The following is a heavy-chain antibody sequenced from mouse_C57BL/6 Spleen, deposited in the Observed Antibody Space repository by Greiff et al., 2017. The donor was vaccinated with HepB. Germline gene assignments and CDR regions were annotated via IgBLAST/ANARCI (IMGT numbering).Heavy chain of an antibody. J-gene: IGHJ3*01. Sequence: EVQLVESGGGSVKPGGSLKLSCAASGFTFSDYGMHWVRQAPEKGLEWVAYISSGSSTIYYADTVKGRFTISRDNAKNTLFLQMTSLRSEDTAMYYCARDYYYGSTYPFAYWGQGTLVTVSA. V-gene: IGHV5-17*01. D-gene: IGHD1-1*01. CDR1: GFTFSDYG. CDR2: ISSGSSTI. CDR3: ARDYYYGSTYPFAY.